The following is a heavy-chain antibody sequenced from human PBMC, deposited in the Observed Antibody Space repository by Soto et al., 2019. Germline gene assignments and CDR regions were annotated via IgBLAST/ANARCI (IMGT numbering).Heavy chain of an antibody. CDR2: IYPGDSDT. J-gene: IGHJ6*02. D-gene: IGHD3-22*01. Sequence: GESLKISCKGSGYSFTNYWIDWVRQMPGKGLDWKGIIYPGDSDTTYSPSFQGQVTISADKSISTAYLQWSSLKASDTAMYYCARQWTYYYDSSGLGYYRMGVWGQGTTGTASS. CDR1: GYSFTNYW. CDR3: ARQWTYYYDSSGLGYYRMGV. V-gene: IGHV5-51*01.